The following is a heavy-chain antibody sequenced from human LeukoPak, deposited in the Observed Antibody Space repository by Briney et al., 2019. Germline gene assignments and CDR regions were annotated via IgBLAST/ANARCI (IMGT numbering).Heavy chain of an antibody. CDR2: INPNSGGT. D-gene: IGHD6-13*01. CDR1: GYTFTGYY. Sequence: ASVNVSCKASGYTFTGYYMHWVRQAPGQGLEWMGWINPNSGGTNYAQKFQGRVTMTRDTSISTAYMELSRLRSDDTAVYYCARQTAAGTSLGYWGQGTLVTVSS. V-gene: IGHV1-2*02. CDR3: ARQTAAGTSLGY. J-gene: IGHJ4*02.